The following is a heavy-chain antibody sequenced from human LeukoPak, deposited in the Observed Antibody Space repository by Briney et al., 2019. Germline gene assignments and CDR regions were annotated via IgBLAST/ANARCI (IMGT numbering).Heavy chain of an antibody. V-gene: IGHV1-69*13. CDR2: IIPIFGTA. Sequence: ASVTVSFKASGGTFISYAISWVRQAPGQGLEWMGGIIPIFGTANYAQKFQGRVTITADESTSTAYMELSSLRSEDTAVYYCARDRGSAGEIDYWGQGTLVTVSS. D-gene: IGHD1-26*01. J-gene: IGHJ4*02. CDR1: GGTFISYA. CDR3: ARDRGSAGEIDY.